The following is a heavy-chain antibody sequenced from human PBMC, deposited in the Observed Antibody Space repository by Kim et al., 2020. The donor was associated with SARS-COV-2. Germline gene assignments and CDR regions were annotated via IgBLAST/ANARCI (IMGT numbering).Heavy chain of an antibody. CDR1: GGTFSSYA. D-gene: IGHD1-26*01. J-gene: IGHJ5*02. V-gene: IGHV1-69*13. Sequence: SVKVSCKASGGTFSSYAISWVRQAPGQGLEWMGGIIPIFGTANYAQKFQGRVTITADASTSTAYMELSSLRSEDTAVYYCARGHKVGATNWFDPWGQGTLVTVSS. CDR3: ARGHKVGATNWFDP. CDR2: IIPIFGTA.